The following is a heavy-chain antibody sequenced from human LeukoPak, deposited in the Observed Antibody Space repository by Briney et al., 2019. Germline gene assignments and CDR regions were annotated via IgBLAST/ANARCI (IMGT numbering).Heavy chain of an antibody. V-gene: IGHV3-30*03. CDR3: ARDSKYCSSTSCYVRYYYYGMDV. CDR2: ISYDGSNK. J-gene: IGHJ6*02. D-gene: IGHD2-2*01. Sequence: GGSLRLSCEASGFTFSSHWMSWVRQAPGKGLEWVAVISYDGSNKYYADSVKGRFTISRDNSKNTLYLQMNSLRAEDTAVYYCARDSKYCSSTSCYVRYYYYGMDVWGQGTTVTVSS. CDR1: GFTFSSHW.